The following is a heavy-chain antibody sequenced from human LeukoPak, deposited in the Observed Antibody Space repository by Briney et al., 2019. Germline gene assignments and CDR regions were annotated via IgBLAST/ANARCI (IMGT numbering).Heavy chain of an antibody. V-gene: IGHV4-59*08. J-gene: IGHJ3*02. CDR3: ASPPFSDVFDI. CDR1: GGSISTFY. Sequence: SETLSLTCAVSGGSISTFYWSWLRQPPGKGLEWIGYIFQTGHSNYNPSLKGRVTISVDTSKNQLSLKLYSVTAADTAIYYCASPPFSDVFDIGAKGKMVTVSS. CDR2: IFQTGHS.